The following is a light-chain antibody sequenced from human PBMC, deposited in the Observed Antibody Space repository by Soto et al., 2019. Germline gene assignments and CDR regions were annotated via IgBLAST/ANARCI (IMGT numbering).Light chain of an antibody. V-gene: IGKV3-20*01. CDR2: GAS. J-gene: IGKJ5*01. Sequence: EIFLTQSPGTLSWSTGDRATLSCRASQSVSSSYLAWYQQKPGQPPRLLIYGASSRATGIPDRFSGSGSGTDFTLTISRLEPEDFAVFYCQQYDSSPITFGQGTRLEI. CDR1: QSVSSSY. CDR3: QQYDSSPIT.